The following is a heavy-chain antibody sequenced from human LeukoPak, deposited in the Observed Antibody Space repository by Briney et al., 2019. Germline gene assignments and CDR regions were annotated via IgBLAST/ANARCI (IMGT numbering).Heavy chain of an antibody. CDR1: GGTFGSYA. J-gene: IGHJ4*02. V-gene: IGHV1-69*05. D-gene: IGHD5-12*01. CDR2: IIPIFGTA. Sequence: GASVKVSCKASGGTFGSYAISWVRQAPGQGLEWMGGIIPIFGTANYAQKFQGRVTITTDESTSTAYMELSSLRSEDTAVYYCARSNGYSGYDYAIDYWGQGTLVTVSS. CDR3: ARSNGYSGYDYAIDY.